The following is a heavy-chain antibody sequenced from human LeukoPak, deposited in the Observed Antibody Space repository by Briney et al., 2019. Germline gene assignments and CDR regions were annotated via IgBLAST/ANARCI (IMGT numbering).Heavy chain of an antibody. CDR2: INTTTGNP. CDR3: TRGRDTTGYFVY. J-gene: IGHJ4*02. D-gene: IGHD3-22*01. V-gene: IGHV7-4-1*02. CDR1: GYTFTSFP. Sequence: ASVEVSCKPSGYTFTSFPINWVRQAPGQGLEWMGWINTTTGNPTYAQGLTGQFVFSLDTSVSTAYLQITSLKAEDTAVYYCTRGRDTTGYFVYWGQGTLVTVSS.